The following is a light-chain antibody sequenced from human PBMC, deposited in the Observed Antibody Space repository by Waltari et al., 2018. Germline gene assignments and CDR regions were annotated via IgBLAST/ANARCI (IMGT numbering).Light chain of an antibody. CDR1: QSVSSSY. CDR3: QQYGSSPWT. J-gene: IGKJ1*01. CDR2: GAS. Sequence: EIVLTQSPGTLSLSRGERATLSCRASQSVSSSYLAWYQQKPGQAPRLLIYGASSRFTGIPDRFSGSGSGTDFTLTISRLEPEDFAVYYCQQYGSSPWTFGQGTKVEIK. V-gene: IGKV3-20*01.